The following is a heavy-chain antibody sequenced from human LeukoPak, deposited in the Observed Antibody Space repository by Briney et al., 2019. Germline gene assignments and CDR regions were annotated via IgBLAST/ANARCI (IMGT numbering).Heavy chain of an antibody. CDR3: ARSQRSRENYYYYYGMDV. D-gene: IGHD5-24*01. CDR2: IIPIFGTA. CDR1: GGTFSSYA. Sequence: SVKVSCKASGGTFSSYAISWVRQAPGRGLEWMGGIIPIFGTANYAQKFQGRVTITADESTSTAYMELSSLRSEDTAVYYCARSQRSRENYYYYYGMDVWGQGTTVTVSS. V-gene: IGHV1-69*13. J-gene: IGHJ6*02.